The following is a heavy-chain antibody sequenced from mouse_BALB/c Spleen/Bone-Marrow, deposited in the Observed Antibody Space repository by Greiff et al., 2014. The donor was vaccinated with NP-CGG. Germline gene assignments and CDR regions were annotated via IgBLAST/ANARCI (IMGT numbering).Heavy chain of an antibody. CDR2: ISDGGSYT. CDR3: ARASYDYFDY. Sequence: VQLQQSGGGLVKPGGSLKLSCAASGFTFSDYYMYWVRQTPEKRLEWVATISDGGSYTYYPDSVKGRFTISRDNAKNNLYLQMSSLKSEDTAMYYCARASYDYFDYWGQGTTLTVSS. D-gene: IGHD2-3*01. J-gene: IGHJ2*01. V-gene: IGHV5-4*02. CDR1: GFTFSDYY.